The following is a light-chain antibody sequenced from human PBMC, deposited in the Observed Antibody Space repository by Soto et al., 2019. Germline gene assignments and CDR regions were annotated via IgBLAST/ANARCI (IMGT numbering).Light chain of an antibody. V-gene: IGKV3-20*01. Sequence: PGERASLSCRASQSISGRYLAWYQQKPGQAPRLLIYDASSRATGIPDRFSGSGSGTDFILTISRLEPEDFAVYYCQQYGSSPPRTFGQGTKVE. CDR3: QQYGSSPPRT. CDR2: DAS. J-gene: IGKJ1*01. CDR1: QSISGRY.